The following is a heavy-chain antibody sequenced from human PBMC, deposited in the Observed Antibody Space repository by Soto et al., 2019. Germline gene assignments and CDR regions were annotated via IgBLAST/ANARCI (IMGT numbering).Heavy chain of an antibody. J-gene: IGHJ4*02. D-gene: IGHD3-22*01. V-gene: IGHV4-39*01. CDR3: ASFYDSSGYPYPLGDY. CDR1: GGSISSSSYY. Sequence: QLQLQESGPGLVKPSETLSLTCTVSGGSISSSSYYWGWIRQPPGKGLEWIGSIYYSGSTYYNPSLKSRVTISVDTSKNQFSLKLSSVTAADTAVYYCASFYDSSGYPYPLGDYWGQGTLVTVSS. CDR2: IYYSGST.